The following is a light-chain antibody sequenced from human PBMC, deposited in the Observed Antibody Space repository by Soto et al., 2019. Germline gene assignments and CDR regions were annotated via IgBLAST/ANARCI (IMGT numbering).Light chain of an antibody. V-gene: IGKV3-20*01. CDR1: QSVSSSY. J-gene: IGKJ1*01. CDR3: QQYNNWPT. Sequence: EIVLTQSPGTLSLSPGERATLSCRASQSVSSSYLAWYQQKPGQAPRLFIYGASSRATGIPDRFSGSGSGTEFTLTISSLQSEDFAVYYCQQYNNWPTFGQGTKV. CDR2: GAS.